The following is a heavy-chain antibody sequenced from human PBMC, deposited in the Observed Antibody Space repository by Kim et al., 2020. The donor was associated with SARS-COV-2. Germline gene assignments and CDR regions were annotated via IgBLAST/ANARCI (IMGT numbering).Heavy chain of an antibody. V-gene: IGHV3-9*01. CDR2: ISWNSGSI. Sequence: GGSLRLSCAASGFTFDDYAMHWVRQAPGKGLEWVSGISWNSGSIGYADSVKGRFTISRDNAKNSLYLQMNSLRAEDTALYYCAKEVQVYPYYYGIDVWG. D-gene: IGHD1-20*01. CDR1: GFTFDDYA. CDR3: AKEVQVYPYYYGIDV. J-gene: IGHJ6*02.